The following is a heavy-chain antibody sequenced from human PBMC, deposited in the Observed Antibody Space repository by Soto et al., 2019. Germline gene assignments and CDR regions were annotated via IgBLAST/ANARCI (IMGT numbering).Heavy chain of an antibody. CDR1: GFTFSGSA. Sequence: EVQLVESGGGLVQPGWSLKLSCAASGFTFSGSAMHWVRQASGKGLEWVGRIRSKANSYATAYAASVKGRFTISRDDSKNTAYLQMNSLKTEDTAVYYCTSYIVVQEGRADYWGQGTLVTVSS. D-gene: IGHD2-2*01. V-gene: IGHV3-73*01. CDR3: TSYIVVQEGRADY. J-gene: IGHJ4*02. CDR2: IRSKANSYAT.